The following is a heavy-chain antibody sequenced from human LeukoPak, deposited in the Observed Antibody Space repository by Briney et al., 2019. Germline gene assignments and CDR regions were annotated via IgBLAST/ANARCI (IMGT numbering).Heavy chain of an antibody. J-gene: IGHJ4*02. CDR1: GFTDSSNY. Sequence: GGSLRLSCAVSGFTDSSNYMSWVRQAPGKGLEWVSIIYGGGSTSYADSVKGRFTISRDNIKNTLYLQMNSLRAEDTAVYYCARRGYGDYAPFDYWGQGALVTVSS. V-gene: IGHV3-66*04. CDR2: IYGGGST. D-gene: IGHD4-17*01. CDR3: ARRGYGDYAPFDY.